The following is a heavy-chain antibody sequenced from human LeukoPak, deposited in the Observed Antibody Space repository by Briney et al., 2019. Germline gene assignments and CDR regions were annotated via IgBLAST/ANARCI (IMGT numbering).Heavy chain of an antibody. Sequence: GESLKISCKGSGYSFTSYWIGWVRQMPGKGLEWMGIIYPGDSDTRYSPSFQDQVTISADKSISTAYLQWSSLKASDTAMYYCARRKRRYDFWSGYYAFDYWGQGTLVTVSS. V-gene: IGHV5-51*01. J-gene: IGHJ4*02. CDR2: IYPGDSDT. D-gene: IGHD3-3*01. CDR3: ARRKRRYDFWSGYYAFDY. CDR1: GYSFTSYW.